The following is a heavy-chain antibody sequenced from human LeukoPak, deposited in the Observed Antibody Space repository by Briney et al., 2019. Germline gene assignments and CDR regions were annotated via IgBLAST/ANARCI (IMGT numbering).Heavy chain of an antibody. Sequence: SETLSLTCAVYGGSFSGYYWSWIRQPPGKGLEWIGEINHSGSTNYNPSLKSRVTISVDTSKNQFSLKLSSVTAADTAVYYCARHGYSSSWLLDYWGQGTLVTVSS. CDR2: INHSGST. D-gene: IGHD6-13*01. CDR3: ARHGYSSSWLLDY. V-gene: IGHV4-34*01. CDR1: GGSFSGYY. J-gene: IGHJ4*02.